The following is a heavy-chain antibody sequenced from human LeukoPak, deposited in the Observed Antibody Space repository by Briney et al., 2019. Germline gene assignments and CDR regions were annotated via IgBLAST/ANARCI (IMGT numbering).Heavy chain of an antibody. CDR3: AGSGSSYGIDY. J-gene: IGHJ4*02. V-gene: IGHV3-53*05. Sequence: GGSLRLSCAASGFTVSSNYMSWVRQAPGKGLEWVSVIYSGGTTYYADSVKGRFTISRDNSKNTLYLQMNSLRAEDTAVYHCAGSGSSYGIDYWGQGTLVTVSS. D-gene: IGHD5-18*01. CDR1: GFTVSSNY. CDR2: IYSGGTT.